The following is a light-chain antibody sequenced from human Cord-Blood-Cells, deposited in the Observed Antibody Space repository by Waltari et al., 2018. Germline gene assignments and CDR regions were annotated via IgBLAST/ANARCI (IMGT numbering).Light chain of an antibody. CDR2: DVS. J-gene: IGLJ3*02. V-gene: IGLV2-14*01. Sequence: QSALTQPASVSGSPGQSITISCTGTSSDAGGYNSVSCYQQHPRKAPKLMIYDVSKRPSGVSNLFSGSKSGNTASLTISGLQAEDEADYYCSSYTSSSTWVFGGGTKLTVL. CDR3: SSYTSSSTWV. CDR1: SSDAGGYNS.